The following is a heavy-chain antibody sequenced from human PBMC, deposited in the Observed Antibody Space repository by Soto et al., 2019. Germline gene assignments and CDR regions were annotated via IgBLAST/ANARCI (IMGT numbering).Heavy chain of an antibody. CDR1: GGTFSSYA. Sequence: ASVKVSCKASGGTFSSYAISWVRQAPGQGLEWMGGIIPIFGTANYAQKFQGRVTITADESTSTAYMELSSLRSEDTAVYYCARSQDPADYGDYDYYYYGMDVWGQGTTVTVSS. V-gene: IGHV1-69*13. J-gene: IGHJ6*02. CDR3: ARSQDPADYGDYDYYYYGMDV. D-gene: IGHD4-17*01. CDR2: IIPIFGTA.